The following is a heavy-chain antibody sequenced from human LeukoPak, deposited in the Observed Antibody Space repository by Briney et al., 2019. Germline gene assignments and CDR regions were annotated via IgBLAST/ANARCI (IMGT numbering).Heavy chain of an antibody. D-gene: IGHD4/OR15-4a*01. J-gene: IGHJ5*02. Sequence: PGGSLRLSCEVSGFTFSDSWMHWVRQTPGKGLGWVSRVYGDMSDISYTDSVKGRFTISRDNAKNTVYLQMNSLRGEDTAVYYCARDLGLRGSTWGQGTLVTVSS. CDR1: GFTFSDSW. CDR2: VYGDMSDI. CDR3: ARDLGLRGST. V-gene: IGHV3-74*01.